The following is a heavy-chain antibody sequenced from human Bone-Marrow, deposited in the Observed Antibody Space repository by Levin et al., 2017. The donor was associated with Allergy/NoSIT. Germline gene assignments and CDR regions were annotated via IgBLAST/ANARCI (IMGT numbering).Heavy chain of an antibody. CDR2: IYHGGST. Sequence: SQTLSLTCDVSGDSVRHYYWSWIRPSPGKGLEWIGYIYHGGSTNYNPSLKSRVAISLDTSRNQFFLGLTSVTAADTAVYFCARRARAGGYDGYNWLDPWGQGTLVTVSS. D-gene: IGHD5-12*01. V-gene: IGHV4-59*08. J-gene: IGHJ5*02. CDR1: GDSVRHYY. CDR3: ARRARAGGYDGYNWLDP.